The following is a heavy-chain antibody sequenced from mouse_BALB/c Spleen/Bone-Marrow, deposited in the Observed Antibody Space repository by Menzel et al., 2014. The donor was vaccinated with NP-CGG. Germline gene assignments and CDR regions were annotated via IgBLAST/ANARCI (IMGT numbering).Heavy chain of an antibody. CDR3: AREIINDYHWYYDV. J-gene: IGHJ1*01. CDR1: GFTFTDYY. V-gene: IGHV7-3*02. Sequence: EVQLVESGGGLVQPGGSLRLSCATSGFTFTDYYMSWVRQPPGKALEWLGFIRNKANGYTTEYSASVKGRFTISRDNSQSILYLQMNTLRAEDSATYYCAREIINDYHWYYDVWGEGTTVTVSS. CDR2: IRNKANGYTT. D-gene: IGHD2-4*01.